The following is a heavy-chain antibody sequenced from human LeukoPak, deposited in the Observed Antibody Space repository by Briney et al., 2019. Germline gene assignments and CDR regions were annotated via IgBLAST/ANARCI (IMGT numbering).Heavy chain of an antibody. CDR1: GGSISSSRFY. J-gene: IGHJ3*02. CDR3: AMMYSSDAFDI. CDR2: IYYSGST. V-gene: IGHV4-39*01. D-gene: IGHD6-13*01. Sequence: SETLSLTCTVSGGSISSSRFYWGWIRQPPGKGLGWIGSIYYSGSTYYNPSLKSRVTISVDTSKNQFSLKLSSVTAADTAVYYCAMMYSSDAFDIWGQGTMVTVSS.